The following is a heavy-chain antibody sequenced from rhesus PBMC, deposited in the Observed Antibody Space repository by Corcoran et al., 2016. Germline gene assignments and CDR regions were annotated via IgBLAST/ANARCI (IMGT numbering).Heavy chain of an antibody. CDR1: GTPISSHW. V-gene: IGHV4-80*01. CDR3: AREGYSGYSSPYFEF. Sequence: QVQLQESGPGLVKPSETLSLTCTVPGTPISSHWWSWIRQPPGKGSEWSGEIKGNSGSTNYNPSLKSRVTISKDASKNQFYLKLNSVTAADTAVYYCAREGYSGYSSPYFEFWGQGALVTVSS. J-gene: IGHJ1*01. D-gene: IGHD5-42*01. CDR2: IKGNSGST.